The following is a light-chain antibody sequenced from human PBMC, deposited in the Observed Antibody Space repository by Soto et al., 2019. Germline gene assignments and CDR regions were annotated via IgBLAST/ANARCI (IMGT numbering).Light chain of an antibody. CDR1: SRDIGGYNY. CDR3: CSYAGSSSYV. Sequence: QSVLTQPRSVSGSPGQSVTISCTGTSRDIGGYNYVSWYQQHPGKAPKLMIYTVTKRPSGVPDRFSGSKSDNTASLTISGLQADDEADYYCCSYAGSSSYVFGTGTKVTVL. CDR2: TVT. V-gene: IGLV2-11*01. J-gene: IGLJ1*01.